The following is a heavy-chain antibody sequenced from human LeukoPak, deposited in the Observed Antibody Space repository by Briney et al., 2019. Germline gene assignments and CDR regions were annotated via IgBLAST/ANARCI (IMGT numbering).Heavy chain of an antibody. Sequence: GGSLRLSCAASGFTFSSSVMSWVRQAPGKGLEWVSAISNNGGYTYYADSVQGRFTISRDNSKSTLCLQMNSLRAEDTAVYYCAKQLGYCSDGSCYFPYWGQGTLVTVSS. CDR2: ISNNGGYT. CDR1: GFTFSSSV. J-gene: IGHJ4*02. D-gene: IGHD2-15*01. CDR3: AKQLGYCSDGSCYFPY. V-gene: IGHV3-23*01.